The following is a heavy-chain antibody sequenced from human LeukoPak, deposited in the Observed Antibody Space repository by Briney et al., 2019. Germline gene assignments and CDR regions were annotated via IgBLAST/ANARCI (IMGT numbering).Heavy chain of an antibody. CDR3: AKDLWSEAVAVIPGY. Sequence: PGGSLRLSCAASGFTFSSYGMHWVRQAPGKGLEWVAVISYDGSNKYYADSVKGRFTISRDNSKNTLYLQMNSLRAEDTAVYYCAKDLWSEAVAVIPGYWGQGTLVTVSS. J-gene: IGHJ4*02. D-gene: IGHD3-16*02. CDR2: ISYDGSNK. V-gene: IGHV3-30*18. CDR1: GFTFSSYG.